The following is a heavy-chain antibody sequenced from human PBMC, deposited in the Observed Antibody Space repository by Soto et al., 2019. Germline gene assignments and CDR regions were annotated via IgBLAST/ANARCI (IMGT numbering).Heavy chain of an antibody. CDR3: ARERISMVRGAPFY. D-gene: IGHD3-10*01. Sequence: ASVKVSCKASGYTFTSYGISWVRQAPGQGLEWMGWISAYNGNTNYAQKFQDRVTISGDTSASTAYMELSSLRYEDTAFYYCARERISMVRGAPFYWGQGTLVTVSS. J-gene: IGHJ4*02. CDR1: GYTFTSYG. V-gene: IGHV1-18*01. CDR2: ISAYNGNT.